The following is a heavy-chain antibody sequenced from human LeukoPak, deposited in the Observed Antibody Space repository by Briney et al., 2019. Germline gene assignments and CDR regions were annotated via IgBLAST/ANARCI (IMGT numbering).Heavy chain of an antibody. CDR3: ATSYCSSTICYSISPLGFDP. CDR1: GFTFSSYS. J-gene: IGHJ5*02. V-gene: IGHV3-21*01. CDR2: ISSSSYI. D-gene: IGHD2-2*01. Sequence: PGGSLRLSCAASGFTFSSYSMNWVRQAPGKGLEWVSSISSSSYIDYADSVKGRFTISRDNAKNSLYLQMNSLRAEDTAVYYCATSYCSSTICYSISPLGFDPWGQGTLVTVSS.